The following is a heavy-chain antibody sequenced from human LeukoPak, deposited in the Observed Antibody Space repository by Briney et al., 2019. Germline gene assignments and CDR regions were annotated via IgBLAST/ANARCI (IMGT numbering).Heavy chain of an antibody. J-gene: IGHJ3*02. CDR3: ARAGRFPPYYDFWSGYPKREAFDI. Sequence: SETLSLTCTVSGGSISSYYWSWIRQPAGKGLEWIGRIYTSGSTNYNPSLKSRVTMSVDTSKNQFSLKLSSVTAADTAVYYCARAGRFPPYYDFWSGYPKREAFDIWGQGTMVTVSS. D-gene: IGHD3-3*01. V-gene: IGHV4-4*07. CDR2: IYTSGST. CDR1: GGSISSYY.